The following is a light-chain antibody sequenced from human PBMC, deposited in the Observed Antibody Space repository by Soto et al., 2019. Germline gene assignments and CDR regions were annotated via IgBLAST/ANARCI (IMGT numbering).Light chain of an antibody. J-gene: IGKJ1*01. CDR3: QPYNSYSEA. V-gene: IGKV1-5*03. CDR1: QTISSW. Sequence: IQITQSPSGLSGSLREKVNINCRASQTISSWLAWYQQKPGKAPKLLIYKASTLKSGVPSRFSGSGSGTEFTLTISSLQPDDFATYYCQPYNSYSEAFGQGPKVDI. CDR2: KAS.